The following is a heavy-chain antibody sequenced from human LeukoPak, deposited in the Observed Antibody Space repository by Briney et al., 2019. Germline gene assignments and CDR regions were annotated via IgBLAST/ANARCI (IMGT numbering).Heavy chain of an antibody. CDR2: IGPDGITT. D-gene: IGHD1-7*01. CDR3: ATAGNYRFDN. CDR1: GFTFDNSW. J-gene: IGHJ4*02. Sequence: GGSLRLSCAASGFTFDNSWIHWVRQGPGRGLVWVSRIGPDGITTNYADSVKGRFTISRDNAMNTLYLQMNSLRAEDAAVYYCATAGNYRFDNWGQGTLVTVSS. V-gene: IGHV3-74*01.